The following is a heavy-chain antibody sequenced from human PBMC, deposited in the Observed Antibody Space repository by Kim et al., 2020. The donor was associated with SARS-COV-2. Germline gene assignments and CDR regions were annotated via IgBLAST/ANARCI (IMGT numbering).Heavy chain of an antibody. Sequence: SGPTLVNPTQTLTLTCTFSGFSLSTSGVGVGWIRQPPGKALERLALIYWDDDKRYSTSLKSRLTITKDTSKNQVVLPMTNMDPVDTATYDCAHRLGTVTQIPIFDDAFDIWGQGTMVTVSS. J-gene: IGHJ3*02. V-gene: IGHV2-5*02. CDR3: AHRLGTVTQIPIFDDAFDI. D-gene: IGHD4-17*01. CDR1: GFSLSTSGVG. CDR2: IYWDDDK.